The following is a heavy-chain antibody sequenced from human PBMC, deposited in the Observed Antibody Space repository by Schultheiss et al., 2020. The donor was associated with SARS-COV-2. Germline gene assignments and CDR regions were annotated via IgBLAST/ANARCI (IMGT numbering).Heavy chain of an antibody. CDR1: GYTFTGYN. CDR2: INPNNGGT. Sequence: ASVKVSCKASGYTFTGYNMHWVRQAPGQGLEWMGWINPNNGGTNYAQKFQGRVTMTRDTSISTAYMELSRLRSDDTAVYYCARPYSSSWYPGYFDYWGQGTLVTVSS. CDR3: ARPYSSSWYPGYFDY. J-gene: IGHJ4*02. V-gene: IGHV1-2*02. D-gene: IGHD6-13*01.